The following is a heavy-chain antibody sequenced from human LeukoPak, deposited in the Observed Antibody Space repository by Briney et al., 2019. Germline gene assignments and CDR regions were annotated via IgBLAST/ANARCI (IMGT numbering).Heavy chain of an antibody. CDR3: ASGIQLWMTHFDY. CDR1: GFTFSSYW. J-gene: IGHJ4*02. CDR2: IKQDGSEK. D-gene: IGHD5-18*01. Sequence: PGGSLRLSCAASGFTFSSYWMSWVRQAPGRGLGGVANIKQDGSEKYYVDSVKGRFTISRDNAKNSLYLQMNSLRAEDTAVYYCASGIQLWMTHFDYWGQGTLVTVSS. V-gene: IGHV3-7*01.